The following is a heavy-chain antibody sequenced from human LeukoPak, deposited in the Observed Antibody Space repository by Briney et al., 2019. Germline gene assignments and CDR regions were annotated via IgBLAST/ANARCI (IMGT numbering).Heavy chain of an antibody. V-gene: IGHV3-48*04. CDR1: GFTVSSNY. J-gene: IGHJ6*02. Sequence: GGSLRLSCAASGFTVSSNYMSWVRQAPWKGLEWVSYISSSSSPIYYADSVKGRFTISRDNAKNSLYLQMNSLRAEDTAVYYCARVGCSRSTCYVDYYYYYGMDVWGQGTTVTVSS. CDR3: ARVGCSRSTCYVDYYYYYGMDV. D-gene: IGHD2-2*01. CDR2: ISSSSSPI.